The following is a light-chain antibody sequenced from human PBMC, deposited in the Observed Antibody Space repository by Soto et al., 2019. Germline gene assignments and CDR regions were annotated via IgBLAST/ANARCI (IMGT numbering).Light chain of an antibody. CDR3: QQYGSLIT. CDR1: QSVSSY. Sequence: EIVWTQSPATLSLSPGERATVSCRASQSVSSYLAWYQQKPGQAPRLLIYDASNRATGIPARFSGSGSGTDFTLTISRLEPEDFAVYYCQQYGSLITFGQGTRLEIK. V-gene: IGKV3-11*01. J-gene: IGKJ5*01. CDR2: DAS.